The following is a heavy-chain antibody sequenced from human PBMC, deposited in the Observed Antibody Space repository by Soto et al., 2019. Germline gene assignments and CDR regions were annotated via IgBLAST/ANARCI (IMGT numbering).Heavy chain of an antibody. V-gene: IGHV1-69*01. J-gene: IGHJ5*02. CDR3: ARGGYDILTGYYTNWFDP. D-gene: IGHD3-9*01. CDR1: GGTFSSYA. Sequence: QVQLVQSGAEVKKPGSSVKVSCKASGGTFSSYAISWVRQAPGQGLEWMGGIIPIFGTANYAQKFQGRVTITADESTSKAYMELSSLRSEDTAVYYCARGGYDILTGYYTNWFDPWGQGTLVTVSS. CDR2: IIPIFGTA.